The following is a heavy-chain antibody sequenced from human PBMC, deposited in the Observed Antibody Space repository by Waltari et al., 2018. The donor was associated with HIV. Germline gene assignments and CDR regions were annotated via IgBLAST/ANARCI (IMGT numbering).Heavy chain of an antibody. V-gene: IGHV4-61*01. J-gene: IGHJ4*02. CDR3: ASSLRASIAAAGYYFDY. Sequence: QVQLQESGPGLVKPSETLSLTCTVSGGSVSSGSYYWSWIRQPPGKGLEWIGYIYYSGGTNYNPSLKSRVTISVDTSKNQFSLKLSSVTAADTAVYYCASSLRASIAAAGYYFDYWGQGTLVTVSS. D-gene: IGHD6-13*01. CDR2: IYYSGGT. CDR1: GGSVSSGSYY.